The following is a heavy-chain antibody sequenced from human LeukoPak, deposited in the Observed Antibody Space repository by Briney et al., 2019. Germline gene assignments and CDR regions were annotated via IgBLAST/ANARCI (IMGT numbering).Heavy chain of an antibody. D-gene: IGHD6-19*01. V-gene: IGHV4-4*02. Sequence: SETRSLTCAVSGGAISSYWWSWVRQPPGKGLEWIGEINDSGGTNYNPSLRSRVTISVDKSKNQFSLKLSSVTAADTAVYYCARNIAVAGTRYFDYWGQGTLVTVSS. J-gene: IGHJ4*02. CDR1: GGAISSYW. CDR3: ARNIAVAGTRYFDY. CDR2: INDSGGT.